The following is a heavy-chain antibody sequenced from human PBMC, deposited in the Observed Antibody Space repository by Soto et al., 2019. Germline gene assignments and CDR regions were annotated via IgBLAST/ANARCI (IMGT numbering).Heavy chain of an antibody. D-gene: IGHD6-13*01. J-gene: IGHJ3*02. Sequence: QLQLQESGPGLVKPSETLSLTCTVSGGSISSSSYYWGWIRQPPGKGLEWIGSIYYSGSTYYNPSLKSRVTISVDTSKNQSSLKLSSVTAAATAVYYCAAATAAGLNADAFDIWGQGTMVTVSS. CDR3: AAATAAGLNADAFDI. CDR2: IYYSGST. V-gene: IGHV4-39*01. CDR1: GGSISSSSYY.